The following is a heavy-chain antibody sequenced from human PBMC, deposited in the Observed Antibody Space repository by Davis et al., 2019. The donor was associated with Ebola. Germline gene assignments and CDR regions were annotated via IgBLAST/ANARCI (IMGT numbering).Heavy chain of an antibody. D-gene: IGHD4-17*01. CDR2: IKTDGSSI. J-gene: IGHJ5*01. Sequence: LSLTCAASGFTFRNYWMHWVRQAPGKGLVWVSRIKTDGSSITYADSVKGRFTISRDNAKNTVYLQMNSLRAEDTAVYYCTRVGYGDSWRWFDSWGQGTLVTVSS. CDR1: GFTFRNYW. V-gene: IGHV3-74*03. CDR3: TRVGYGDSWRWFDS.